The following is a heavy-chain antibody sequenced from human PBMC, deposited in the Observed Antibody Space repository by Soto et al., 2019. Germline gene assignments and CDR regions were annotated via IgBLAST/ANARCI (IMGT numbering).Heavy chain of an antibody. J-gene: IGHJ3*02. CDR2: TSAYNCNT. V-gene: IGHV1-18*01. CDR1: GYTFTSYG. Sequence: ASVKVSCKASGYTFTSYGISWVRQAPGQGLEWMGWTSAYNCNTNYAQKLQGRVTMTTDTSTSTAYMELRSLRSDDTAVYYCARDPHIVVVTAIPGDAFDIWGQGTMVTVSS. D-gene: IGHD2-21*02. CDR3: ARDPHIVVVTAIPGDAFDI.